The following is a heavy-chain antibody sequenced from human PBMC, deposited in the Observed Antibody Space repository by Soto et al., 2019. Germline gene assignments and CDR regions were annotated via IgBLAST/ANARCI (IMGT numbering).Heavy chain of an antibody. CDR1: GYPFTSYG. Sequence: QVQLVQSGAEVKKPGASVEVSCQASGYPFTSYGISWVRQAPGQGLDLMGWISAYNGNTHYAQKLQGRVTMTTDTPTSTAYMELRSLRSDDTAVYYCARPSQSRGWSLGAFDIWGQWTMVTVSS. D-gene: IGHD6-19*01. CDR3: ARPSQSRGWSLGAFDI. CDR2: ISAYNGNT. J-gene: IGHJ3*02. V-gene: IGHV1-18*01.